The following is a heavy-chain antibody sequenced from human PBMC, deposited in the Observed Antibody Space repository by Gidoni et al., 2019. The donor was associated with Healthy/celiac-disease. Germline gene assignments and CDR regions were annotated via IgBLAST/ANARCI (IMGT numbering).Heavy chain of an antibody. CDR2: IYHRGST. V-gene: IGHV4-30-2*01. CDR1: GGSISSGGYS. Sequence: QLQLQESGSGLVKPSQTLSLTCAVSGGSISSGGYSWSWIRQPPGKGLEWIGYIYHRGSTYYNPSLKSRVTISVDRSKNQFSLKLSSVTAADTAVYYCARGDGSGFFDYWGQGTLVTVSS. CDR3: ARGDGSGFFDY. D-gene: IGHD3-10*01. J-gene: IGHJ4*02.